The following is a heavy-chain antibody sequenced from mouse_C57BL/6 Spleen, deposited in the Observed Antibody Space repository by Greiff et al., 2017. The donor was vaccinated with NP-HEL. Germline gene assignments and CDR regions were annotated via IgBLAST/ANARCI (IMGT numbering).Heavy chain of an antibody. CDR3: ARRYGSRGWYFDV. V-gene: IGHV1-26*01. D-gene: IGHD1-1*01. J-gene: IGHJ1*03. CDR2: INPNNGGT. Sequence: EVQLQQSGPELVKPGASVKISCKASGYTFTDYYMNWVKQSHGKSLEWIGDINPNNGGTSYNQKFKGKATLTVDKSSSTAYMELRSLTSEDSAVYYCARRYGSRGWYFDVWGTGTTVTVSS. CDR1: GYTFTDYY.